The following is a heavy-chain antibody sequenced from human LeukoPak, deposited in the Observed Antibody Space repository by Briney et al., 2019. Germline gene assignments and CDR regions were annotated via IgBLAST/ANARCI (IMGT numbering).Heavy chain of an antibody. Sequence: GGSLRLSCAASGFIFSKYWTTWVRQAPGKGLEWVANIKQDGIDKDYVDSVKGRFTISRGNAKNSLYLQVNGLIAEDTAAYYCARDTIPDYWGQGTLVTVSS. V-gene: IGHV3-7*01. J-gene: IGHJ4*02. CDR1: GFIFSKYW. CDR3: ARDTIPDY. D-gene: IGHD2-2*01. CDR2: IKQDGIDK.